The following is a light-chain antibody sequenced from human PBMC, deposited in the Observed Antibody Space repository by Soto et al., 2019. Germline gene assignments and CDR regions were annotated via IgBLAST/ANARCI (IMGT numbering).Light chain of an antibody. J-gene: IGLJ1*01. CDR3: GTWDNSLSAFV. CDR1: SSNIGNNF. CDR2: DNN. V-gene: IGLV1-51*01. Sequence: QSALAQPPSVSAAPGRMVTISCSGSSSNIGNNFVSWYQQLPGTAPKLLIYDNNKRPSGIPDRFSGSKSGTSATLGITGLQTGGEADYYCGTWDNSLSAFVFGAGTKVTVL.